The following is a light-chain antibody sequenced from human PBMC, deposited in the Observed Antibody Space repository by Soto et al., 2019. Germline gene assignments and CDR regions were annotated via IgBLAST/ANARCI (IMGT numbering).Light chain of an antibody. Sequence: QSVLAQPPSASGTPGQRVTISCSGGSSNIGRNHVYWYQQLPGAAPKLLIYKNNQRPSGVPDRFSGSKSGTSASLAISGLRSEDEADYYCAAWDDSLTVFFGGGTKVTVL. J-gene: IGLJ2*01. V-gene: IGLV1-47*01. CDR1: SSNIGRNH. CDR3: AAWDDSLTVF. CDR2: KNN.